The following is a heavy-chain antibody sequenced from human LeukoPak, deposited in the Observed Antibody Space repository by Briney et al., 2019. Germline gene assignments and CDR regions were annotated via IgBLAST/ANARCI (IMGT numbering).Heavy chain of an antibody. J-gene: IGHJ4*02. Sequence: GGSLRLSCAASGFTFRNYWMGWVRQAPGKGLEWVANTKPDGGAEYYADSVRGRFTTSRDNAKNSLDLQINSLGAEDTAVYYCARGLDCRSTSCYLDNWGQGTLVTVSS. CDR2: TKPDGGAE. CDR3: ARGLDCRSTSCYLDN. V-gene: IGHV3-7*01. D-gene: IGHD2-2*01. CDR1: GFTFRNYW.